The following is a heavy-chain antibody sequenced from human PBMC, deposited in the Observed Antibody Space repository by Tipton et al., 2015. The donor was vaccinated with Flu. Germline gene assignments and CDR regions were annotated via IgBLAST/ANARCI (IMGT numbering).Heavy chain of an antibody. V-gene: IGHV4-59*08. CDR2: IHNSGTT. D-gene: IGHD2-21*01. CDR1: GGSIGSNY. CDR3: ARQGEGGRAFDI. Sequence: TLSLTCNVSGGSIGSNYWSWVRQPPGKGLEYIGYIHNSGTTNYNPSLKSRATMSVDTSKNQFSLKLSSVTAADTAVYYCARQGEGGRAFDIWGQGTMVTVSS. J-gene: IGHJ3*02.